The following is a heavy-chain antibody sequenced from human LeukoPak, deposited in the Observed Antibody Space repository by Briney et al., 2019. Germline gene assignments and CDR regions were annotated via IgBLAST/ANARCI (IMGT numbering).Heavy chain of an antibody. CDR1: GGSISSSSYY. CDR3: ARQAIAVAGTRDLLAFDI. D-gene: IGHD6-19*01. J-gene: IGHJ3*02. V-gene: IGHV4-39*01. CDR2: IYYSGST. Sequence: PSETLSLTCTVSGGSISSSSYYWGWIRQPPGKGLEWIGSIYYSGSTYYNPPLKSRVNISVDTSKNQFSLKLSSVTAADTAVYYCARQAIAVAGTRDLLAFDIWGQGTMVTVSS.